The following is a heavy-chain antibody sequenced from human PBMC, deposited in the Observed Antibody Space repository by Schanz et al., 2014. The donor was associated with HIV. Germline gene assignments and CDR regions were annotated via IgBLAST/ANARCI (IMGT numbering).Heavy chain of an antibody. J-gene: IGHJ4*02. CDR2: ISHDGSKK. Sequence: QLLESGGGLVQPGGLLRLSCAASGFTFNNYAMTWVRQAPGKGLEWVAVISHDGSKKYYADSVRGRITISRDNSKNTLYLQMTTLRIDDTAVYYCAKPEYDSRGNSQSHFDYWGQGTLVTVSS. V-gene: IGHV3-30*18. CDR1: GFTFNNYA. D-gene: IGHD3-22*01. CDR3: AKPEYDSRGNSQSHFDY.